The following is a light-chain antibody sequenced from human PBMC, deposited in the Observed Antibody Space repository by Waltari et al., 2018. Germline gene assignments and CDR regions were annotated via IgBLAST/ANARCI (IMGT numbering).Light chain of an antibody. CDR2: AAS. V-gene: IGKV1-39*01. CDR1: QSISTY. Sequence: DIQMTQSPSSLSASLGDRVTITCRAGQSISTYLNWYQQTPGKAPKPLIYAASSLQTGVPSRFSGSGSGTDSTLTISSLQPEDFATYYCQQSYSTPRTFGQGTKVEIK. J-gene: IGKJ1*01. CDR3: QQSYSTPRT.